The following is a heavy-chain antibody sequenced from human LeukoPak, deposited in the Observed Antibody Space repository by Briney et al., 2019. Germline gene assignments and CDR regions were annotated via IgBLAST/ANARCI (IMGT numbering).Heavy chain of an antibody. J-gene: IGHJ4*02. V-gene: IGHV3-7*01. CDR1: GFTFSSYW. Sequence: PGGSLRLSCAASGFTFSSYWMNWARQAPGKGLEWVANIEQGGSKKYYVDSVKGRFTISRDNAKNSLYLQMNSLRADDTAVYYCARDLSAKDDYWGQGTLVTVSS. CDR3: ARDLSAKDDY. CDR2: IEQGGSKK.